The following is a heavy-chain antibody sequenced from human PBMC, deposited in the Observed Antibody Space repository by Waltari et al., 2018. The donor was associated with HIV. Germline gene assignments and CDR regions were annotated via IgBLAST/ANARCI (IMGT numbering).Heavy chain of an antibody. D-gene: IGHD3-10*01. Sequence: EVKLVESGGGLVKPGGSLSLSCEASGLTLSNAWLSWVRQAPGKGLEWVGRIKSKTDGGTEDYAAPVKGRFTISRDDSKNILYLQMNSLKTEDTAVYYCYGFVWGQGTLVTVSS. V-gene: IGHV3-15*01. J-gene: IGHJ4*02. CDR3: YGFV. CDR2: IKSKTDGGTE. CDR1: GLTLSNAW.